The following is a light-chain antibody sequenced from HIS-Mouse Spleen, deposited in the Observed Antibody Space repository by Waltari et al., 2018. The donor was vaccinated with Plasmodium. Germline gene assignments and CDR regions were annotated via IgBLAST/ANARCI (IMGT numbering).Light chain of an antibody. Sequence: SYELTPPPSVSVSPGQPARITCSGDALPKKYAYWYQQKSGQAPVLVIYENSKRPSGIPEGFSGSSAGTTATLTISGAQVEDEADYYCYSTDSSGNHRVFGGGTKLTVL. CDR3: YSTDSSGNHRV. CDR1: ALPKKY. CDR2: ENS. J-gene: IGLJ3*02. V-gene: IGLV3-10*01.